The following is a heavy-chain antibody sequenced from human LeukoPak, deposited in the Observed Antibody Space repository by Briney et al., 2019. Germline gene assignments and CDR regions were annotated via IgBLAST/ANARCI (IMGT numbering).Heavy chain of an antibody. CDR3: ARARMHGYNVFDI. Sequence: ASVKVSCKASGYSFTSYFMHWVRQAPGQGLEWMGIIYPGGGNIRYAQKFQGRVTVTRDTSTSTVYMELSRLRSEDTAVYYCARARMHGYNVFDIWGQGTMVTVSS. J-gene: IGHJ3*02. CDR1: GYSFTSYF. V-gene: IGHV1-46*03. CDR2: IYPGGGNI. D-gene: IGHD5-24*01.